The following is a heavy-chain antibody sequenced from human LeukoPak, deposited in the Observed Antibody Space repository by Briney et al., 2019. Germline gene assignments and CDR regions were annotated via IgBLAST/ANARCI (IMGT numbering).Heavy chain of an antibody. V-gene: IGHV3-21*01. J-gene: IGHJ4*02. CDR2: ISSSSSYI. D-gene: IGHD3-9*01. CDR1: GFTFSSYN. CDR3: ARPFGYFDWLLDY. Sequence: GGSLRLSCAASGFTFSSYNMNWVRQAPGKGLEWVSSISSSSSYIYYADSVKGRFTISRDNAKNSLYLQMNSLRAEDTAAYYCARPFGYFDWLLDYWGQGTLVTVSS.